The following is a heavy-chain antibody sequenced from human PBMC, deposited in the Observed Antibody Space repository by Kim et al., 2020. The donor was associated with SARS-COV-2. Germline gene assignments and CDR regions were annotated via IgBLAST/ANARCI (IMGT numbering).Heavy chain of an antibody. J-gene: IGHJ4*02. Sequence: SETLSLTCAVYGGTFSGYYWSWIRQPPGKGLEWIGEINHSGSTTYSPSLKSRVTISVDTSKNQFSLKIRSVTAADTAVYYCARGLVFSVSSAFYSWGPVT. CDR3: ARGLVFSVSSAFYS. CDR1: GGTFSGYY. D-gene: IGHD3-3*02. CDR2: INHSGST. V-gene: IGHV4-34*01.